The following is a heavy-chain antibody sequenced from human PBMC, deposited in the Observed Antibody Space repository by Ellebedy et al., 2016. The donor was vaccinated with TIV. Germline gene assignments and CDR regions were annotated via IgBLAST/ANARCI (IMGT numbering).Heavy chain of an antibody. D-gene: IGHD3-22*01. Sequence: GGSLRLSCAASGFTFSDYYMSWIRQAPGKGLEWVSSISSSSSYIYYADSVKGRFTISRDNAKNSLYLQMNSLRAEDTAVYYCARDLARSGYPSPGYYGMDVWGQGTTVTVSS. CDR3: ARDLARSGYPSPGYYGMDV. J-gene: IGHJ6*02. CDR1: GFTFSDYY. CDR2: ISSSSSYI. V-gene: IGHV3-11*06.